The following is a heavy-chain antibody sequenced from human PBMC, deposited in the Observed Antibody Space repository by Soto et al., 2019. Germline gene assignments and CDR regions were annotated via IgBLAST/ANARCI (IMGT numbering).Heavy chain of an antibody. V-gene: IGHV4-31*03. Sequence: SETLSLTCTVSGGSISSGGYYWSWIRQHPGKGLEWIGYIYYSGSTYYNPSLKSRVTISVDTSKNQFSLKLSSVTAADTAVYYCARDGYYYDSSGYYGDAFDIWGQGTMVTVSS. CDR2: IYYSGST. CDR3: ARDGYYYDSSGYYGDAFDI. D-gene: IGHD3-22*01. J-gene: IGHJ3*02. CDR1: GGSISSGGYY.